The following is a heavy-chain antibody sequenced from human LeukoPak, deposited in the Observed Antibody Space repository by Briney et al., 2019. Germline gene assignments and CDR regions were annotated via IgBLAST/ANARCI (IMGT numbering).Heavy chain of an antibody. CDR3: AKPIVGASRGFDYFDY. CDR1: GFTFSSHG. V-gene: IGHV3-23*01. CDR2: ISGSGDNT. D-gene: IGHD1-26*01. Sequence: GGSLRLSCAASGFTFSSHGMSWVRQAPGKGLEWVSTISGSGDNTYYADSVKGRFTISRDNSKNTLYLQMNSLRAEDTAVYYCAKPIVGASRGFDYFDYWGQGTLVTVSS. J-gene: IGHJ4*02.